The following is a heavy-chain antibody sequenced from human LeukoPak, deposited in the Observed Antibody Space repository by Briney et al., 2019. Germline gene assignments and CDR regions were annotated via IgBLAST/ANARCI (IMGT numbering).Heavy chain of an antibody. CDR3: AGDPTRVGATMGDY. CDR2: IKQDGSEK. Sequence: GGSLRLSCAASGFTFSSYWMSWVRQAPGKGLEWVANIKQDGSEKYYVDSVKGRFTISRDNAKNSLYLQMNSLRAEDTAVYYCAGDPTRVGATMGDYWGQGTLVTVSS. V-gene: IGHV3-7*01. D-gene: IGHD1-26*01. CDR1: GFTFSSYW. J-gene: IGHJ4*02.